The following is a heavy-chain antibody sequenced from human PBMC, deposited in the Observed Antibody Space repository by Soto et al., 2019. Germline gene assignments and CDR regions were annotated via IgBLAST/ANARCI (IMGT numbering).Heavy chain of an antibody. CDR2: ILRDGSNQ. V-gene: IGHV3-30*03. J-gene: IGHJ5*02. Sequence: QVQLVESGGGVVQPGRSLRLSCAASGFSLSNYGMHWVRQAPGKGLEWVAVILRDGSNQFYADSVKGRFTISRDTSKNTLYLQMDFLRDEDTAVYYCAGSADLADTWGQGTLVTVSS. CDR1: GFSLSNYG. D-gene: IGHD1-26*01. CDR3: AGSADLADT.